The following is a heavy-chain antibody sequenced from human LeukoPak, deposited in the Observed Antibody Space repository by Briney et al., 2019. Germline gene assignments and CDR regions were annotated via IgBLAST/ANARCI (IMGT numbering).Heavy chain of an antibody. CDR3: AKDLNYVFDY. V-gene: IGHV3-30-3*01. CDR2: ISYDGSNK. J-gene: IGHJ4*02. Sequence: GGSLRLSCAASGFTFSSYAMHWVRQAPGKGLEWVAVISYDGSNKYYADSVKGRFTISRDNSKNTLYLQMNSLRAEDTAVYYCAKDLNYVFDYWGQGTLVSVSS. D-gene: IGHD1-7*01. CDR1: GFTFSSYA.